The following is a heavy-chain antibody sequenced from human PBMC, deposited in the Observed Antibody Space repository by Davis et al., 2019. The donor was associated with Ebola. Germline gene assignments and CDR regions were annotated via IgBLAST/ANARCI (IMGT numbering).Heavy chain of an antibody. Sequence: GGSLRLSCAASGFTFSSYGMHWVRQAPGKGLEWVAVISYDGSKKYYADSVKGRFTISRDNSKNSLYLQMNSLRAEDTAVYYCARGFITKPRSSFGFDPWGQGTLVTVSS. CDR1: GFTFSSYG. CDR3: ARGFITKPRSSFGFDP. D-gene: IGHD1-20*01. V-gene: IGHV3-30*03. CDR2: ISYDGSKK. J-gene: IGHJ5*02.